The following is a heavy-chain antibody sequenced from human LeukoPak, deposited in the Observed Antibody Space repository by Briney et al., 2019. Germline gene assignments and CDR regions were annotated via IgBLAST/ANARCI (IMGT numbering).Heavy chain of an antibody. Sequence: GGSLRLSCAASGFTFSSYGMSWVRQAPGKGLEWVSAISGSGDRTYYADSVKGRFTISRDNSKNTLYLQMNSLRAEDTAVYYCAKSGGYSAGGFDPWGQGTLVTVSS. J-gene: IGHJ5*02. CDR3: AKSGGYSAGGFDP. CDR2: ISGSGDRT. V-gene: IGHV3-23*01. D-gene: IGHD3-22*01. CDR1: GFTFSSYG.